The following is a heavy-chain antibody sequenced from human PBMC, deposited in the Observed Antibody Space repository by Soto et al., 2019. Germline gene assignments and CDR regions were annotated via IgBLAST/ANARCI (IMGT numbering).Heavy chain of an antibody. CDR3: ATDPYSGSPTDY. CDR1: GYSLTELS. V-gene: IGHV1-24*01. D-gene: IGHD1-26*01. J-gene: IGHJ4*02. CDR2: FDPEDGET. Sequence: ASVKVSCKISGYSLTELSMHWVRQAPGKGLEWMGGFDPEDGETIYAQKFQGRVTMTEDTSTDTAYMELSSLRSEDTAVYYCATDPYSGSPTDYWGQGTLVTVSS.